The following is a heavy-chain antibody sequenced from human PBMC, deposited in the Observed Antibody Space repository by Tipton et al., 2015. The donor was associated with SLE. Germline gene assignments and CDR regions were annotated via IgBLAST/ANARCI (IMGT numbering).Heavy chain of an antibody. J-gene: IGHJ4*02. Sequence: QLVQSGAEVKKAGSSVKVSCKASGGTFNHFGISWVRQAPGQGLEWMGGNIPILGLANYAQKFQDRVTMTMDESTGVAYMELSNLGYEDTAVYFCVTGDLWTNRLSNPMFDGWGQGTLIAVSS. V-gene: IGHV1-69*05. CDR1: GGTFNHFG. D-gene: IGHD3/OR15-3a*01. CDR3: VTGDLWTNRLSNPMFDG. CDR2: NIPILGLA.